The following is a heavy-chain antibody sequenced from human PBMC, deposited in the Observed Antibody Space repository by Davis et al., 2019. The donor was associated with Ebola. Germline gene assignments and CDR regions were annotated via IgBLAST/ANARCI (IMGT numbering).Heavy chain of an antibody. CDR1: GFSLSTSGVG. J-gene: IGHJ6*02. CDR3: ARIYRGDGMDV. Sequence: SGPTLVKPTQTLTLTCTFSGFSLSTSGVGVGWIRQPPGKALEWLALIYWDDDKCYSTSLKTRLTISKDTSKNQVVLTMTNMDPVDTATYYCARIYRGDGMDVWGQGTTVTVSS. V-gene: IGHV2-70*01. CDR2: IYWDDDK. D-gene: IGHD1-26*01.